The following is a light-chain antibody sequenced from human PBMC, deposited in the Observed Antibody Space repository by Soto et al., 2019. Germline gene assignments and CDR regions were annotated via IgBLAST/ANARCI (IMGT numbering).Light chain of an antibody. J-gene: IGLJ3*02. Sequence: QSALTQPPSVSGSPGQSVTISCTGTSSDVGSYNRVSWYQQPPGTAPKLIIYEVTNRPSGVPVRFSGSKSANMASLTISGLQAEDEADYYCAPYTSSRGWVFGGGTKLTVL. CDR2: EVT. CDR1: SSDVGSYNR. V-gene: IGLV2-18*02. CDR3: APYTSSRGWV.